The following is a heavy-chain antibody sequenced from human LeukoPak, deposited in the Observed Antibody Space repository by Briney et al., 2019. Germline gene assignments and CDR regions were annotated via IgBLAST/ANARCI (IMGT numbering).Heavy chain of an antibody. D-gene: IGHD3-10*01. J-gene: IGHJ4*02. V-gene: IGHV5-10-1*01. Sequence: GESLKISCKASEYSFTNYWISWVRQMPGKGLEWMGRIDPSDSYTNYSPSFQGHVTISADKSISTAYLQWSSLKASDTAMYYCARHLSGDEGIDYWGQGTLVTVSS. CDR1: EYSFTNYW. CDR3: ARHLSGDEGIDY. CDR2: IDPSDSYT.